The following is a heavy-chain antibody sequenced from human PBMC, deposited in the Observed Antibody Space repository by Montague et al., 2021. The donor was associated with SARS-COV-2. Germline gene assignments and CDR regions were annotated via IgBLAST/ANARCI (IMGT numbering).Heavy chain of an antibody. CDR3: ARGNFDWLLLPDGYFDH. J-gene: IGHJ4*02. CDR1: GFTFSSYE. CDR2: ISSSGSII. D-gene: IGHD3-9*01. Sequence: SLRLSCAASGFTFSSYEMNWVRQAPGKGLEWVSYISSSGSIIYYADSVKGRFTISRDNAKNSLYLQMNSPRAEDTAVYYCARGNFDWLLLPDGYFDHWGQGTLVTASS. V-gene: IGHV3-48*03.